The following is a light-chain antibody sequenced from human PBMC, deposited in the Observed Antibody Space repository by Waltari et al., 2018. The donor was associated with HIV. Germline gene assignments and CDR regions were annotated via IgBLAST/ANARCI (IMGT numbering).Light chain of an antibody. Sequence: DIQMTQSPSTLSASDGDGVTISCRASQTINNWLAWYQQKPGQAPKLLIYQASKLESGVPSRFRGTRSGTEFTLTISSLQPDDFATYYCQQYNTFPYTFGQGTKLEIK. J-gene: IGKJ2*01. CDR2: QAS. CDR1: QTINNW. V-gene: IGKV1-5*03. CDR3: QQYNTFPYT.